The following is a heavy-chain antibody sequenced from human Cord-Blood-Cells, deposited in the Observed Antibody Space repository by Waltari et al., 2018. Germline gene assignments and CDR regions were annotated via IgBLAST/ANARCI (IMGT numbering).Heavy chain of an antibody. J-gene: IGHJ4*02. V-gene: IGHV5-51*03. D-gene: IGHD4-17*01. CDR2: IYPGASDA. CDR1: GYSFTNYW. CDR3: ATLNDYGGNFDY. Sequence: EVQLVQSGAEVKKPGESLKISCKGSGYSFTNYWIGWVRQMPGNGLEGMGFIYPGASDARYSPSFQGQVTISADQSISTAYLQWSSLKASDTAMYYCATLNDYGGNFDYWCQGTLVTVSS.